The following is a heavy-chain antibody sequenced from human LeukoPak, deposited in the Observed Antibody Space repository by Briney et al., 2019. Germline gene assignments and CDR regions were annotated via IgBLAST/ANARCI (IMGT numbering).Heavy chain of an antibody. J-gene: IGHJ6*03. Sequence: AISGSGGSTYYADSVKGRFTISRDNSKNTLYLQMNSLRAEDTAVYYCARSGRWYYYYYYMDVWGKGTTVTVSS. CDR2: ISGSGGST. CDR3: ARSGRWYYYYYYMDV. V-gene: IGHV3-23*01. D-gene: IGHD3-10*01.